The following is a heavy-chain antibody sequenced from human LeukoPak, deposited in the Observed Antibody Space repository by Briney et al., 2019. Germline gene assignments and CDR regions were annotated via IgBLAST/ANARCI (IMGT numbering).Heavy chain of an antibody. CDR2: IYYSGST. V-gene: IGHV4-30-4*01. CDR1: GGSISSGDYY. D-gene: IGHD2-8*02. J-gene: IGHJ1*01. Sequence: SETLSLTCTVSGGSISSGDYYWSWIRQPPGKGLEWIGYIYYSGSTYYNPSLKSRVTISVDTSKNQFSLKLSSVTAADTAVYYCARDRSGQYFQHWGQGTLVTVSS. CDR3: ARDRSGQYFQH.